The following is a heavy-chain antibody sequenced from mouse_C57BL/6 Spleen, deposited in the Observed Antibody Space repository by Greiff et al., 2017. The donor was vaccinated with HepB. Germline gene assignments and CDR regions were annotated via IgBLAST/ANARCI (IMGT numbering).Heavy chain of an antibody. J-gene: IGHJ1*03. CDR3: ARSGVITTYWYFDV. Sequence: VKLQQPGAELVRPGTSVKLSCKASGYTFTSYWMHWVKQRPGQGLEWIGVIDPSDSYTNYNQKFKGKATLTVDTSSSTAYMQLSSLTSEDSAVYYCARSGVITTYWYFDVWGTGTTVTVSS. V-gene: IGHV1-59*01. CDR1: GYTFTSYW. D-gene: IGHD1-1*01. CDR2: IDPSDSYT.